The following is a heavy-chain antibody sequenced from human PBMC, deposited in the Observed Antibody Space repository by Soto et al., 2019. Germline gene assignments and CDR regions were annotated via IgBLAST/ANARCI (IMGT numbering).Heavy chain of an antibody. J-gene: IGHJ3*01. CDR3: ARGRGYSGDDLQEDGFDV. Sequence: QVQLMQSGTEVKEPGASVNLSYKASGYTFSSFYIHWVRQAPGQGLEWVGIMNPSGDRTNYAQNVQGRVTMTRDTATSTVYMELSSLRSEDTAVYYCARGRGYSGDDLQEDGFDVWGQGTMVTVS. V-gene: IGHV1-46*01. D-gene: IGHD5-12*01. CDR2: MNPSGDRT. CDR1: GYTFSSFY.